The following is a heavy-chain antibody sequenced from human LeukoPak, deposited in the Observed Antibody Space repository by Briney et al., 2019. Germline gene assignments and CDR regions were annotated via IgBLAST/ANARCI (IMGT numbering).Heavy chain of an antibody. CDR2: IIPILGIA. V-gene: IGHV1-69*04. J-gene: IGHJ2*01. CDR3: ARDAFTAYCGGDCYSWPYWYFDL. CDR1: VGTFSSYS. Sequence: ASVKVSCKASVGTFSSYSISWVRQAPGQGLEWMGRIIPILGIANYAQKFQGRVTITAAKSTSTAYMELSSLRFEDTAVYYCARDAFTAYCGGDCYSWPYWYFDLWGRGTLVTVSS. D-gene: IGHD2-21*02.